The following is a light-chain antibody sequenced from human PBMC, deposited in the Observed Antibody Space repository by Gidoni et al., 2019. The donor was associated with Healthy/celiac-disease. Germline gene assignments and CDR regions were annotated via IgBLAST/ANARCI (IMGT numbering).Light chain of an antibody. J-gene: IGKJ4*01. CDR2: DAS. V-gene: IGKV3-11*01. Sequence: ELVLTQSPATLYLSPGERATLYCRASQSVSSHLACYQQKPGQAPRLLIYDASNRATGIPARFSGSGSGTDFTLTISSLEPEDFAVYYCQQRRNWPPLTFGGGTKVEIK. CDR1: QSVSSH. CDR3: QQRRNWPPLT.